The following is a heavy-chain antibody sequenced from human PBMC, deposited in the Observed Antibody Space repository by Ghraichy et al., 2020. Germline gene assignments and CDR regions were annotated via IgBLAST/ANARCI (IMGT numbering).Heavy chain of an antibody. Sequence: GGSLRLSCAASGFTFSMYDMHWVRQATGKGLEWVSAIGTAGDTYYAGSVKGRFTISREDVKNSLYLQMNSLRAEDTAVYYCARGDGGYSNKTYGMDVWGQGTTVTVSS. J-gene: IGHJ6*02. V-gene: IGHV3-13*01. CDR3: ARGDGGYSNKTYGMDV. CDR1: GFTFSMYD. CDR2: IGTAGDT. D-gene: IGHD4-11*01.